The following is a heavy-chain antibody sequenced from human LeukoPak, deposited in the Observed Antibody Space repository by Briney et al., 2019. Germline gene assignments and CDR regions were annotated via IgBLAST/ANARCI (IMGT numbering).Heavy chain of an antibody. J-gene: IGHJ6*03. D-gene: IGHD5-18*01. V-gene: IGHV3-48*03. Sequence: PGGSLRLSCAASGFTFSSYEMNWVRQAPGKGLEWVSYISSSGSTIYYADSVKGRFTISRDNAKNSLYLQMNSLRAEDTAVYYCARITAMVTRWAYYYYYMDVWGKGTTVTISS. CDR1: GFTFSSYE. CDR3: ARITAMVTRWAYYYYYMDV. CDR2: ISSSGSTI.